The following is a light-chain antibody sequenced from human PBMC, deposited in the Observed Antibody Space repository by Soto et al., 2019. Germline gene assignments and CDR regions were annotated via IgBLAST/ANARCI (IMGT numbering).Light chain of an antibody. CDR3: QQLNSYPLT. J-gene: IGKJ4*01. CDR2: AAS. Sequence: DIQLTQSPSFLSASVGDRVTITCRASQAINNYLAWYQQKSGRHPKLLIYAASTLQSGVPSRFSGTTSGTGFTLTISSLQPEDSATYYCQQLNSYPLTFGGGTKVEIK. CDR1: QAINNY. V-gene: IGKV1-9*01.